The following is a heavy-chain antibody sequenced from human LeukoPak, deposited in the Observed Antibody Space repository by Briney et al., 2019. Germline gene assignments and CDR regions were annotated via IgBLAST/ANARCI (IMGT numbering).Heavy chain of an antibody. V-gene: IGHV3-30*02. CDR1: GFTFSSYG. CDR3: ARGGLRYFDWSDY. Sequence: GGSLRLSCAAAGFTFSSYGMQWVRQAPGSGLEWVTFIRNDGSNEYYADSVKGRFTISRDNSKNTLYLQMNSLRTKDTAVYYCARGGLRYFDWSDYWGQGTLVTVSS. D-gene: IGHD3-9*01. CDR2: IRNDGSNE. J-gene: IGHJ4*02.